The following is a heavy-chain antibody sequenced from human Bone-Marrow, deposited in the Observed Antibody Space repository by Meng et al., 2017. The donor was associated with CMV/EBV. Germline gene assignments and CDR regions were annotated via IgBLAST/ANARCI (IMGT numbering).Heavy chain of an antibody. CDR3: ARTRYCSSTSCQGNFDY. D-gene: IGHD2-2*01. CDR2: INHSGST. J-gene: IGHJ4*02. Sequence: QGKLQQWGAGLLKPPETLSLTCAVYGGSFSGYYWSWIRQPPGKGLEWIGEINHSGSTNYNPSLKSRVTISVDTSKNQFSLKLSSVTAADTAVYYCARTRYCSSTSCQGNFDYWGQGTLVTVSS. V-gene: IGHV4-34*01. CDR1: GGSFSGYY.